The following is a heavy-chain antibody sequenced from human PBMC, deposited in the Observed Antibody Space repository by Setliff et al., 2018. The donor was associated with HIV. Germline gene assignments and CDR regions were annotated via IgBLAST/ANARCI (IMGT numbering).Heavy chain of an antibody. CDR2: IYYSGST. D-gene: IGHD2-2*01. CDR3: ARLMPNWDYFDY. CDR1: GGSISSSSYY. Sequence: SETLSLTCTVSGGSISSSSYYWGWIRQPPGKGLEWIVSIYYSGSTNYNPSLKSRVTISVDTSKNHFSLNVSSLTAADTALYFCARLMPNWDYFDYWGQGTQVTVSS. J-gene: IGHJ4*02. V-gene: IGHV4-39*07.